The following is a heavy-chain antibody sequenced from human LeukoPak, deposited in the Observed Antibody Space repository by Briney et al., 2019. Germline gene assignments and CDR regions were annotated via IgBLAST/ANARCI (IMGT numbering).Heavy chain of an antibody. CDR1: GFTFSSYW. V-gene: IGHV3-7*01. J-gene: IGHJ4*01. CDR3: ARVKRRYYDSSGTYYSDY. D-gene: IGHD3-22*01. CDR2: IKQDGSEK. Sequence: GGSLRLSCAASGFTFSSYWICWVRQAPGKGLEWVANIKQDGSEKYYVDSVMGRFTISRDNAKNSLYLQMNSLRAEDTAVYYCARVKRRYYDSSGTYYSDYWDQGNLVTVSS.